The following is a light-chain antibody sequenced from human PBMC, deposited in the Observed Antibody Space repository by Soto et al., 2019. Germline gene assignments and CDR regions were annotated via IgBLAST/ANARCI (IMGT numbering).Light chain of an antibody. CDR2: DAS. CDR3: QQRST. CDR1: QSVSSY. Sequence: EIVLTQSPATLSLSPGERATLSCRASQSVSSYLAWYQQKPGQAPRLLLYDASNRATGIPARFSGSGSGTEFTLTISSLEPEDFAVYYCQQRSTFGPGTKVDIK. V-gene: IGKV3-11*01. J-gene: IGKJ3*01.